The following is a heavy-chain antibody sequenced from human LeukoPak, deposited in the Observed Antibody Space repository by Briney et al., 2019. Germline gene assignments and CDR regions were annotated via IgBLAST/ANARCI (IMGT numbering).Heavy chain of an antibody. CDR3: ARRKSAVGANSAFDI. D-gene: IGHD1-26*01. CDR2: IYYSGST. J-gene: IGHJ3*02. V-gene: IGHV4-39*01. Sequence: PSETLSLTCTVSGGSISSSSDYWGWIRQPPGKGLEWIGSIYYSGSTYYDPSLESRATISADTSKNQFSLKLSAVTAADTAFYYCARRKSAVGANSAFDIWGQGTMVTVSS. CDR1: GGSISSSSDY.